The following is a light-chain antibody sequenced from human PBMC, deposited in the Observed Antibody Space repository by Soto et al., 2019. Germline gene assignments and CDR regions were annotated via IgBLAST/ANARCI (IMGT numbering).Light chain of an antibody. CDR3: QQYYEWPRS. J-gene: IGKJ1*01. CDR1: QSVNNY. Sequence: ERVMTQSPATLSVSPGERASLSCRASQSVNNYLAGYQQRPGQVPRLLIHSATTRATGIPARFSASGSGTEFTLTISSLQSEDFAIYYCQQYYEWPRSFGQGTKVDIK. CDR2: SAT. V-gene: IGKV3-15*01.